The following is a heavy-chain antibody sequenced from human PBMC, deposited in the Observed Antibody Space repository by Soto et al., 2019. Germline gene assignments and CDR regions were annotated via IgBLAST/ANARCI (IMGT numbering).Heavy chain of an antibody. CDR3: AKDVKAPRPSYYYYGMDV. CDR2: ISGSGGST. D-gene: IGHD6-6*01. CDR1: GFTFSNYA. Sequence: PGGSLRLSCAASGFTFSNYAMSWVRQAPGRGLEWVSAISGSGGSTYYADSVKGRFTISRDNSRNTLYLQMHSLRAEDTAVYYCAKDVKAPRPSYYYYGMDVWGQGTTVTVSS. J-gene: IGHJ6*02. V-gene: IGHV3-23*01.